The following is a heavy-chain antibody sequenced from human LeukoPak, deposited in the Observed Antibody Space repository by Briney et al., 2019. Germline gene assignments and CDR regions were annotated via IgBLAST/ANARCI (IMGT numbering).Heavy chain of an antibody. CDR3: ARGPPRGKYYYMDV. CDR1: GFTLSSLD. D-gene: IGHD1-1*01. J-gene: IGHJ6*03. CDR2: IGTASDT. Sequence: QPGGSLRLSCAASGFTLSSLDMHWVRQPTGQGLEWVSTIGTASDTYYPGSVEGRFTLSRDNAKNSLFLQMNSLTAGDTAVYYCARGPPRGKYYYMDVWGKGTTVTVSS. V-gene: IGHV3-13*01.